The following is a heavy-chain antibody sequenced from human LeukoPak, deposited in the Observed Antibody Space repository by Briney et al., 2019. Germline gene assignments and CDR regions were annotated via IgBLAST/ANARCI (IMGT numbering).Heavy chain of an antibody. Sequence: GGSLRLSCAASGFTFSSYEMNWVRQAPGKGLEWVSHIGTSDSTIDYVDSVKGRLTISRDNAKNSLYLQMNSLRAEDTAVYYCARDNRGYGSGSYYYYGMDVWGKGTTVTVSS. CDR3: ARDNRGYGSGSYYYYGMDV. D-gene: IGHD3-10*01. CDR1: GFTFSSYE. CDR2: IGTSDSTI. J-gene: IGHJ6*04. V-gene: IGHV3-48*03.